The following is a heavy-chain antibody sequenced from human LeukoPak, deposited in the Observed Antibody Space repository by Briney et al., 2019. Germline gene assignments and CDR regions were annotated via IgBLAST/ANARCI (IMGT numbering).Heavy chain of an antibody. Sequence: PSETLSLTCTVSGGSISGYYWGCFRRAAGKGLEWIGRIHSTGSSNYNPSLKSRLTMSIDTSRNQFSLKLSSVTAADTAIYYCAREHPTAIATDYWGQGTLVTVSS. CDR2: IHSTGSS. CDR1: GGSISGYY. V-gene: IGHV4-4*07. CDR3: AREHPTAIATDY. D-gene: IGHD2-21*02. J-gene: IGHJ4*02.